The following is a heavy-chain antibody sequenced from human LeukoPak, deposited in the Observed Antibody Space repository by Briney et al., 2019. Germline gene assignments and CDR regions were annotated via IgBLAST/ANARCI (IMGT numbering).Heavy chain of an antibody. J-gene: IGHJ4*02. V-gene: IGHV4-39*02. CDR2: IYYSGST. D-gene: IGHD4-17*01. CDR3: ARDSLGGYGDYADY. Sequence: SETLSLTCTVSGGSISSSSYYWGWIRQPPGKGLEWIGSIYYSGSTYYNPSLKSRVTISVDTSKNQFSLKLSSVTAADTAVYYCARDSLGGYGDYADYWGQGTLVTVSS. CDR1: GGSISSSSYY.